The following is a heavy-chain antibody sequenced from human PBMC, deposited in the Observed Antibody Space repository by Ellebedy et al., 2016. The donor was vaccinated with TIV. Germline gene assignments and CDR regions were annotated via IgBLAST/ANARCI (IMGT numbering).Heavy chain of an antibody. CDR2: IRSKAYGGTT. CDR1: GLTSGDFA. CDR3: TRDRPHRALYDRKGYYWYFAL. Sequence: GESLKISXTASGLTSGDFAMSWVHQAPGKGLEGVGSIRSKAYGGTTEYAASVKGRFTISRDDSKSIAYLQMNSLKTEDTAVYYWTRDRPHRALYDRKGYYWYFALWGRGSLVSVSS. D-gene: IGHD2-15*01. V-gene: IGHV3-49*04. J-gene: IGHJ2*01.